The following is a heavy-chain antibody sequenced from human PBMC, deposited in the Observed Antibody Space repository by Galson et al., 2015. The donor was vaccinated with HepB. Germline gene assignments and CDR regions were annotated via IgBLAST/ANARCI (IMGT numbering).Heavy chain of an antibody. CDR2: IVVGSGNT. Sequence: SVKVSCKASGFTFTSSAVQWVRQARGQRLEWIGWIVVGSGNTNYAQKFQERVTITRDMSTSTAYMELSSLRSEDTAVYYCAAAEPFYSSGFYATDYWGQGTLVTVSS. CDR3: AAAEPFYSSGFYATDY. J-gene: IGHJ4*02. V-gene: IGHV1-58*01. D-gene: IGHD6-19*01. CDR1: GFTFTSSA.